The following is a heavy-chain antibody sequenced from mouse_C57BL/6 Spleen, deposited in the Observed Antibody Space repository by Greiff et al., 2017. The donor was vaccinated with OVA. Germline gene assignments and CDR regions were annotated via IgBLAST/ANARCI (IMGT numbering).Heavy chain of an antibody. CDR2: IDPEDGET. J-gene: IGHJ3*01. Sequence: VQLQQSGAELVKPGASVKLSCTASGFNIKDYYMHWVKQRTEQGLEWIGRIDPEDGETKYAPKFKGKATITADTSSNTTYLQLSSLTSEDTAVYYCFYCSSYSAWFAYWGQGTLVTVSA. CDR3: FYCSSYSAWFAY. CDR1: GFNIKDYY. D-gene: IGHD1-1*01. V-gene: IGHV14-2*01.